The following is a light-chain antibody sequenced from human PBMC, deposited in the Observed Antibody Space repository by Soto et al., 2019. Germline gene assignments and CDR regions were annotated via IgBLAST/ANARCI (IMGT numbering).Light chain of an antibody. CDR3: QQGHNRPLT. J-gene: IGKJ2*01. V-gene: IGKV3-15*01. CDR1: QSINSE. Sequence: EIVMTQSPATLSLSPGGRAALSCRASQSINSELAWYQQKPGQPPRLLIYGASTRATGVPARFTGSESGSEFTLTISGLQSEDFAVYYCQQGHNRPLTFGQGTRLEI. CDR2: GAS.